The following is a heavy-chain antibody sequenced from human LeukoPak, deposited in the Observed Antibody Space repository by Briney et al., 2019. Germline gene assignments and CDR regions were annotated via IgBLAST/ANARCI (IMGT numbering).Heavy chain of an antibody. D-gene: IGHD6-19*01. CDR3: TTDRASSGWFYYYFYYMDV. J-gene: IGHJ6*03. V-gene: IGHV3-73*01. CDR1: GFTLSGSA. CDR2: IRSKANSYAT. Sequence: GGSLRLSCAASGFTLSGSAMHWVRQASGKGLEWVGRIRSKANSYATAYAASVKGRFTISRDDSKNTAYLQMNSLRTEDTAVYYCTTDRASSGWFYYYFYYMDVWGKGTTVTVSS.